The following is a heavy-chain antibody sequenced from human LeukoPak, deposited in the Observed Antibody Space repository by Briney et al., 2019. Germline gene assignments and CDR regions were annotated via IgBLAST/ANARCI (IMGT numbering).Heavy chain of an antibody. V-gene: IGHV3-23*01. D-gene: IGHD5-18*01. J-gene: IGHJ6*03. CDR1: GFTFSSYG. CDR2: ISGSGGST. Sequence: PGGSLRLSCAASGFTFSSYGMSWVRQAPGKGLEWVSAISGSGGSTYYADSVKGRFTISRDNSKNTLYLQMNSLRAEDTAVYYCAKDPVDTAMGDYYYYMDVWGKGTTVTISS. CDR3: AKDPVDTAMGDYYYYMDV.